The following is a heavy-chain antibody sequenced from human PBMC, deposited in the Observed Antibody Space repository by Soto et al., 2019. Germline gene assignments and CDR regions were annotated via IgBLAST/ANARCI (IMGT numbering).Heavy chain of an antibody. V-gene: IGHV3-7*01. CDR2: IKPDGSQS. J-gene: IGHJ4*02. CDR1: GFTFSTYW. Sequence: GGSLRLSCEASGFTFSTYWMSWIRQAPGKGLEWVGNIKPDGSQSYIVDSVQGRFTTSRDNARNSVYLQMNSLRAEDTAVYYCVIHGRSRWHFDSSCQAALVTLSS. CDR3: VIHGRSRWHFDS. D-gene: IGHD6-19*01.